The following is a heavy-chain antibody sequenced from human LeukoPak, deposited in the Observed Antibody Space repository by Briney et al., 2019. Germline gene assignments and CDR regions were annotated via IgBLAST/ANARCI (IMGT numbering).Heavy chain of an antibody. V-gene: IGHV1-46*01. J-gene: IGHJ5*02. Sequence: ASVKVSCKASGYTFTSYYVHWVRQAPGQGLEWVGIINPSGGSTSYAQKFQDRVTMTRDTSTSTVYMELSSLRSEDTAVYYCARGGLDNYYDSSGYILYNWFDPWGQGTLVTVSS. D-gene: IGHD3-22*01. CDR2: INPSGGST. CDR3: ARGGLDNYYDSSGYILYNWFDP. CDR1: GYTFTSYY.